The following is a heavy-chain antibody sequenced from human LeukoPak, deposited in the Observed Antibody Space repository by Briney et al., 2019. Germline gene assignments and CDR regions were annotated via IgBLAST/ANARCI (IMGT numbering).Heavy chain of an antibody. CDR2: IYPDDSDT. CDR1: GYSFTDYW. CDR3: ARLIAVVTATRFDY. Sequence: GESLKISCKGSGYSFTDYWIGWVRQMPGKGLECMGIIYPDDSDTRYSPSFKGQVAISADKSINTAYLQWNSLTTSDTAMYYCARLIAVVTATRFDYWGQGTLVTVSS. D-gene: IGHD2-15*01. V-gene: IGHV5-51*01. J-gene: IGHJ4*02.